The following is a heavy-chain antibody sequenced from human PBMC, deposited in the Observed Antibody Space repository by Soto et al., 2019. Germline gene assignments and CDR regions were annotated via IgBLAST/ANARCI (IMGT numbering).Heavy chain of an antibody. CDR2: IYYSGTT. CDR3: ARIKGRHNYGPNDY. J-gene: IGHJ4*02. D-gene: IGHD4-17*01. Sequence: QLQLQESGPGLLKPSETLSLTCTVSGGSISSSSYYWGWIRQPPGKGLEWIGNIYYSGTTYYNPSLKSRVTISVDTSKNQFSLKLSSVTAADTAVYYCARIKGRHNYGPNDYWGQGTLVTVSS. V-gene: IGHV4-39*01. CDR1: GGSISSSSYY.